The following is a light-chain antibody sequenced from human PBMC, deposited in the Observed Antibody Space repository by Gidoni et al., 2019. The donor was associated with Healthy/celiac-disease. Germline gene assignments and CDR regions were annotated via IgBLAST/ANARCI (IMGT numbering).Light chain of an antibody. Sequence: DIQMTQSPSTLSASIGDRVTITSRASQSISDWLAWYQQKPGEAPKLLIYKASKLEGGVPSRFRGSGSGTEFTLTISSLQPDDFATYYCQHYSSLWTFGQGTKVEIK. CDR2: KAS. CDR3: QHYSSLWT. CDR1: QSISDW. V-gene: IGKV1-5*03. J-gene: IGKJ1*01.